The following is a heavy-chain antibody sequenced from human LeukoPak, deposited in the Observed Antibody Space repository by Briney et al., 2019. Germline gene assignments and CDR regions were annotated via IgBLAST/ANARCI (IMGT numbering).Heavy chain of an antibody. Sequence: GSLRLSCAASGFPFSSYWMSWVRQAPGRGLEWVANIKEDGSEKYYVDSVKGRFTISRDNAKNSLYLQMNSLRDDDTAVYYCARSSIAAPRHKEYFQHWGQGTLVTVSS. D-gene: IGHD6-6*01. CDR1: GFPFSSYW. CDR3: ARSSIAAPRHKEYFQH. J-gene: IGHJ1*01. V-gene: IGHV3-7*01. CDR2: IKEDGSEK.